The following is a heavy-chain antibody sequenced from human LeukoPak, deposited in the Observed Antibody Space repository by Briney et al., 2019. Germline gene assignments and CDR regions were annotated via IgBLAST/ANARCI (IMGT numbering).Heavy chain of an antibody. CDR1: GFNLRTHA. V-gene: IGHV3-30*04. J-gene: IGHJ6*02. Sequence: GGSLRLSCAVAGFNLRTHAMQWVRQAPGKGLEWVAVTSFDGSQTSYADSGNGRFTIYRDNSKNTLYLKMKSLRLEEPAVYYCAGTPGVGGWTWSYFYGLTVWGRGTTVVVS. CDR3: AGTPGVGGWTWSYFYGLTV. D-gene: IGHD3-3*01. CDR2: TSFDGSQT.